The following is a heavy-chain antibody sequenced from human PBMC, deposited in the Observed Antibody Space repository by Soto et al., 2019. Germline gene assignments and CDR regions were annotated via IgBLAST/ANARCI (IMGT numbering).Heavy chain of an antibody. CDR3: GRGSKDTYQGSRIFDF. D-gene: IGHD2-2*01. CDR1: GLTFGGRA. CDR2: TTDTGGYA. Sequence: GGSLRLSCVASGLTFGGRAMSGVRQPPGRGLIGRSTTTDTGGYAPSAETGGGRCAISSDNSKNTLHLYMSALRAEVSSIYFCGRGSKDTYQGSRIFDFWGRGTLVTVSS. J-gene: IGHJ4*02. V-gene: IGHV3-23*01.